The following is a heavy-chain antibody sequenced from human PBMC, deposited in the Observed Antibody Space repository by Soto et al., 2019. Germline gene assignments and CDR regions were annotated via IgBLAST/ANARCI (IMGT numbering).Heavy chain of an antibody. CDR3: AREGSSSGPDYEY. J-gene: IGHJ4*02. CDR1: GYTFTSYA. CDR2: INGGNGNT. V-gene: IGHV1-3*01. Sequence: ASVKVSCKASGYTFTSYAMHWVRQAPGQRLEWMGWINGGNGNTKYSQKFQGRVTITRDTSASTAYMELSSLRSEDTAVYYCAREGSSSGPDYEYWGQGTLVTVSS. D-gene: IGHD3-22*01.